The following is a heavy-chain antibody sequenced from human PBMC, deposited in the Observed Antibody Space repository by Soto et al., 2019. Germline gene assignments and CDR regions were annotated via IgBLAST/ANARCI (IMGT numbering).Heavy chain of an antibody. J-gene: IGHJ4*02. V-gene: IGHV4-61*01. Sequence: PSQTLPLSCSVSSGSVSSGSYSWNWFRQPPGKGLEWIGYINYSGVTHYNPSLKSRVTISVDTSKNQFSLKLRSVTAADTAVYFCARDPPGITVPGSVNYFDSWGQGTLVTVSS. CDR1: SGSVSSGSYS. CDR3: ARDPPGITVPGSVNYFDS. CDR2: INYSGVT. D-gene: IGHD6-19*01.